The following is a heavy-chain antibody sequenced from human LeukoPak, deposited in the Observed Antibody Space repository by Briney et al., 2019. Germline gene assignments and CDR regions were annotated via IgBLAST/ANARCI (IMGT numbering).Heavy chain of an antibody. CDR2: ISYDGSNK. CDR1: GFTFSSYA. J-gene: IGHJ5*02. V-gene: IGHV3-30-3*01. D-gene: IGHD2-15*01. CDR3: ARARFCSGGSCYSGDWFDP. Sequence: GGSLRLSCAASGFTFSSYAMHWVRQAPGKGLEWVAVISYDGSNKYYADSVKGRFTISRVNSKNTLYLQMNSLGAEDTAVYYCARARFCSGGSCYSGDWFDPWGQGTLVTVSS.